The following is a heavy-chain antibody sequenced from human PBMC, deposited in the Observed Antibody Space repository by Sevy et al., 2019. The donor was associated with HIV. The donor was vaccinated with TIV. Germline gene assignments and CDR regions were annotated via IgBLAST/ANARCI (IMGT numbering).Heavy chain of an antibody. Sequence: GGSLRLSCAATGFTFSNYAMHWVRQAPGKGLGWVAIIWSDGAYQYHADSVKGRFTISRDNSKNTLYLQMNNVRVEDTAVYYCARGGYYYDNAAYYALDSWGQGTLVTVSS. V-gene: IGHV3-33*01. D-gene: IGHD3-22*01. CDR3: ARGGYYYDNAAYYALDS. J-gene: IGHJ4*02. CDR2: IWSDGAYQ. CDR1: GFTFSNYA.